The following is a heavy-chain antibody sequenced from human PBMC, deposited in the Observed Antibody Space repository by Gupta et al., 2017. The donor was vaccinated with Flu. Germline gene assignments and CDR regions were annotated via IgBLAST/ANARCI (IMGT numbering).Heavy chain of an antibody. V-gene: IGHV3-23*01. D-gene: IGHD2-21*02. J-gene: IGHJ4*02. Sequence: SYAMSWVRQAPGKGLEWVSAISGSGGSTYYADSVKGRFTISRDNSKNTLYLQMNSLRAEDTAVYYCAQDDGGNSGGDFDYWGQGTLVTVSS. CDR1: SYA. CDR2: ISGSGGST. CDR3: AQDDGGNSGGDFDY.